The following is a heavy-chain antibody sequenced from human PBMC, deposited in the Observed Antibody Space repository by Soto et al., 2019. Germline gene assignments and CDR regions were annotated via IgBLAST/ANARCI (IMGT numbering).Heavy chain of an antibody. J-gene: IGHJ4*02. Sequence: PLETMCHTCPVAEDSVTNRTYYWGRNRQSPGKGLEWIGSVYYRGRSYSKSSVKSRVTISVDTSKNRFSLSLNSVTASDTAVYFCVSQRTTVPTQSYFDYWGPGALVTVSS. CDR1: EDSVTNRTYY. CDR3: VSQRTTVPTQSYFDY. V-gene: IGHV4-39*01. CDR2: VYYRGRS. D-gene: IGHD4-17*01.